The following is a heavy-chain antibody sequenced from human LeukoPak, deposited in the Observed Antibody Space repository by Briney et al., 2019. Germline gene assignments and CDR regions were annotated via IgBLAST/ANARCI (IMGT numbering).Heavy chain of an antibody. V-gene: IGHV3-11*04. CDR3: ARVEGCGGDCYYFDY. Sequence: GGSLRLSCAASGFTFSDYYMSWIRQAPGKGLEWVSYISSSGSTIYYADSVKGRFTISRDNAKNSLYLQMNSLRAEDTAVNYCARVEGCGGDCYYFDYWGQGTLVTVSS. D-gene: IGHD2-21*02. J-gene: IGHJ4*02. CDR2: ISSSGSTI. CDR1: GFTFSDYY.